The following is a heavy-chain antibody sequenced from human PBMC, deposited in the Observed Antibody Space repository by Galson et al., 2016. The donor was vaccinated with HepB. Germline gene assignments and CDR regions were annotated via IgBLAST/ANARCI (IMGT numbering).Heavy chain of an antibody. CDR3: AKGSGYP. Sequence: ETLSLTCIVSGDSVTTTTYYWTWFRQPPGKGLEWIGFIYSSGTTAYSSSLQSRVTISIDTSKNQFSLKLTSVTPTDTAVYYCAKGSGYPWGRGTLVTVSS. V-gene: IGHV4-61*01. J-gene: IGHJ2*01. CDR2: IYSSGTT. D-gene: IGHD3-22*01. CDR1: GDSVTTTTYY.